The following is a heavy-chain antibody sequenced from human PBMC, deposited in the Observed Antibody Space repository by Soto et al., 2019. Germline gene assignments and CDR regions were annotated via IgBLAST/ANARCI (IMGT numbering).Heavy chain of an antibody. J-gene: IGHJ6*03. CDR2: IKQDGSEK. Sequence: RQAPGKGLEWVANIKQDGSEKYYVDSVKGRFTISRDNAKNSLYLQMNSLRAEDTAVYYCASVVPTYYYMDVWGKGTTVTVSS. V-gene: IGHV3-7*01. CDR3: ASVVPTYYYMDV. D-gene: IGHD2-2*01.